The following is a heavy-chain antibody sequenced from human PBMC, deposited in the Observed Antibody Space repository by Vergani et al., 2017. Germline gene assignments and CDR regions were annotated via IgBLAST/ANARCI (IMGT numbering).Heavy chain of an antibody. J-gene: IGHJ4*02. CDR2: IYPADSAT. D-gene: IGHD1-1*01. V-gene: IGHV5-51*01. CDR3: ARHTTNTDS. CDR1: EYSFGNYW. Sequence: EVELVQSGPEMRKPGESLKISCKGSEYSFGNYWIGWVRQLPGKGLEWMGIIYPADSATRYSPSFQGQVSISADKSISTPFLQWDSLKASNTALYYVARHTTNTDSWGQGTLVTVSS.